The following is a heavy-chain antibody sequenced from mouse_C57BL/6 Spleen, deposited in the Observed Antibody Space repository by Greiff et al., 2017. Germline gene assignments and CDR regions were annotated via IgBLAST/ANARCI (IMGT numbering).Heavy chain of an antibody. CDR3: TFITTLDYFDY. J-gene: IGHJ2*01. D-gene: IGHD1-1*01. CDR2: IDPENGDT. V-gene: IGHV14-4*01. Sequence: EVQLQASGAELVRPGASVKLSCTASGFNIKDDYMHWVKPRPEQGLELIGWIDPENGDTEYASKFQGKATITADTSSNTAYLQLSSLTSEDTAVYYCTFITTLDYFDYWGQGTTLTVSS. CDR1: GFNIKDDY.